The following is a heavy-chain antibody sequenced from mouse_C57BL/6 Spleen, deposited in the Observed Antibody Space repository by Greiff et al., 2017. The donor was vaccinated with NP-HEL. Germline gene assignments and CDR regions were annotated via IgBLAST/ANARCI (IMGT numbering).Heavy chain of an antibody. CDR2: ISDGGSYT. CDR3: ARDRGGAY. CDR1: GFTFSSYA. D-gene: IGHD3-1*01. Sequence: EVKLMESGGGLVKPGGSLKLSCAASGFTFSSYAMSWVRQTPEKRLEWVATISDGGSYTYYPDNVKGRYTISREKAKNNLYLQMSHLKSEDTAVYYCARDRGGAYWGQGTLVTVSA. J-gene: IGHJ3*01. V-gene: IGHV5-4*01.